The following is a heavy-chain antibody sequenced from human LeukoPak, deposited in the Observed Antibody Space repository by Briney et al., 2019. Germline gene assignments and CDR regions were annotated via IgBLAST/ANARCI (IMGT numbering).Heavy chain of an antibody. J-gene: IGHJ4*02. CDR3: ARASGGGPLDY. V-gene: IGHV1-18*01. D-gene: IGHD2-15*01. CDR2: ISSYSGNT. CDR1: GYTFSSYA. Sequence: ASVKVSCKASGYTFSSYAITWVRQAPEQGLEWMGWISSYSGNTNYAQKFQGRVTMTTDTSTSTAYMELRSLRSDDTAVYYCARASGGGPLDYWGQGTLVTVSS.